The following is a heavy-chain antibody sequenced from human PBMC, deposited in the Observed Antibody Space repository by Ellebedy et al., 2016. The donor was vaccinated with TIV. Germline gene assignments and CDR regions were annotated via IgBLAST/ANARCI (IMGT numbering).Heavy chain of an antibody. CDR3: AGGKDSGNYVGWFDP. V-gene: IGHV1-69*13. D-gene: IGHD4-11*01. CDR2: ILTISPTP. Sequence: AASVKVSCKASGGTFKTYTVTWVRQAPGQGLEWVGGILTISPTPNYAQKFQGRVPITADDSANIVYMELSSLNSGDTAVYYCAGGKDSGNYVGWFDPWGQGTLVTVSS. CDR1: GGTFKTYT. J-gene: IGHJ5*02.